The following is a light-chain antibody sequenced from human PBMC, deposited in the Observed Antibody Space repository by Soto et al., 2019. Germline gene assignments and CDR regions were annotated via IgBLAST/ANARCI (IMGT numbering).Light chain of an antibody. J-gene: IGLJ3*02. CDR1: SSDVGGYNL. V-gene: IGLV2-23*01. Sequence: QSVLTQPASVSGSPGQSITISCTGTSSDVGGYNLVSWYQQHPGKAPKLMIYEDIKRPSGVSNRFSGSKSGNTASLTISGLQAEDEADYHCCSYAGSSTWVFGGGTKLTVL. CDR3: CSYAGSSTWV. CDR2: EDI.